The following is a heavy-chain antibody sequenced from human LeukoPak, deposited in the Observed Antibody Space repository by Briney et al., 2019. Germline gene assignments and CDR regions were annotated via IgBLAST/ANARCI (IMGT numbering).Heavy chain of an antibody. CDR3: ARDLPYASGSSDAFDI. CDR2: IKSDGRST. Sequence: GGSLRLSCAASGFTFSSYWMHWVRQAPGKGPVWVSRIKSDGRSTAYADSVKGRFTISRDNAKKTVSLEMNRLRPEDTAVYYCARDLPYASGSSDAFDIWGQGKMVTVSS. V-gene: IGHV3-74*03. D-gene: IGHD3-10*01. J-gene: IGHJ3*02. CDR1: GFTFSSYW.